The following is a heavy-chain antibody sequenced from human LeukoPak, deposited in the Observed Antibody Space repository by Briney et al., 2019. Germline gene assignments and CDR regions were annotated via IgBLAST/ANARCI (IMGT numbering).Heavy chain of an antibody. Sequence: SETLSLTCAVYGGSFGGYYWSWIRQPPRKGLEWIGEINHSGSTNYNPSLKSRVTISVDTSKNQFSLKLSSVTAADTAVHYCARGGSGYSYGPYYYYGMDVWGQGTTVTVSS. V-gene: IGHV4-34*01. J-gene: IGHJ6*02. CDR3: ARGGSGYSYGPYYYYGMDV. D-gene: IGHD5-18*01. CDR2: INHSGST. CDR1: GGSFGGYY.